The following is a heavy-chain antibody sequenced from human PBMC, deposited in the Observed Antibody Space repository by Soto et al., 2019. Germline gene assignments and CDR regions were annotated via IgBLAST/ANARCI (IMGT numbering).Heavy chain of an antibody. J-gene: IGHJ6*02. CDR2: INPSGGST. CDR1: GYTFTSYY. CDR3: ARDNEITMIVVVKEVYGMDV. V-gene: IGHV1-46*01. D-gene: IGHD3-22*01. Sequence: GASVKVSCKASGYTFTSYYMHWVRQAPGQGLEWMGIINPSGGSTSYAQKFQGRVTMTRDTSTSTVYMELSSLRSEDTAVYYCARDNEITMIVVVKEVYGMDVWGQGTTVTVSS.